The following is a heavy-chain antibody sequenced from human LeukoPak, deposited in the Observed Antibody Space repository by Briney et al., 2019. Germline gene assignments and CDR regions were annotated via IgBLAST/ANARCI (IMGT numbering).Heavy chain of an antibody. Sequence: EASVKVSCKASGYSFTTYGISWVRQAPGQGLEWMGWISAYNGNTNYAQKLQGRVTMTTDTSTSTAYMELRSLRSDDTAVYYCAYMVRGDYFDYWGQGTLVTVSS. CDR3: AYMVRGDYFDY. CDR2: ISAYNGNT. J-gene: IGHJ4*02. CDR1: GYSFTTYG. V-gene: IGHV1-18*01. D-gene: IGHD3-10*01.